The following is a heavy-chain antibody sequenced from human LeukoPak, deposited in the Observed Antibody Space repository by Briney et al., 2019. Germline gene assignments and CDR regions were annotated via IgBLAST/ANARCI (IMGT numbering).Heavy chain of an antibody. CDR3: ARGPGYYDSSGLIH. Sequence: PSETLSLTCAVYGGSLSGYYWSWIRQPPGKGLEWIGEINHSGSTNYNPSLKSRVTISVDTSKNQFSLKLSSVTAADTAVYYCARGPGYYDSSGLIHWGQGTLVAVSS. CDR2: INHSGST. V-gene: IGHV4-34*01. J-gene: IGHJ4*02. CDR1: GGSLSGYY. D-gene: IGHD3-22*01.